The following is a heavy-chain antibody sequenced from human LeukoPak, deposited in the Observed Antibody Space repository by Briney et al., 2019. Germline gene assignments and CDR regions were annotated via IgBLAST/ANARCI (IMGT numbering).Heavy chain of an antibody. CDR3: ARPDSSGWLAY. CDR1: GYRFTSYW. J-gene: IGHJ4*02. V-gene: IGHV5-51*01. Sequence: GGALQISCKGSGYRFTSYWIGWVRQMPGKGLEWMGIIYPGDSDTRYSPSFQGQVTISADKSISTAYLQWSSLKASDTAMYYCARPDSSGWLAYWGQGTLVTVSS. CDR2: IYPGDSDT. D-gene: IGHD6-19*01.